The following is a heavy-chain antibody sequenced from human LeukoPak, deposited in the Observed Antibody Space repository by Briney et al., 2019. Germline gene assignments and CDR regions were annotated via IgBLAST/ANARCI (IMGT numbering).Heavy chain of an antibody. J-gene: IGHJ4*02. CDR3: ARRYYDSSGYYDDY. D-gene: IGHD3-22*01. CDR2: ISAYNGNT. V-gene: IGHV1-18*01. Sequence: ASVKVSCKASGYTFTSYGISWVRQAPGQGLEWMGWISAYNGNTNYAQKLQGRVTMTTDTSTSTACMELRSLRSDDTAVYYCARRYYDSSGYYDDYWGQGTLVTVSS. CDR1: GYTFTSYG.